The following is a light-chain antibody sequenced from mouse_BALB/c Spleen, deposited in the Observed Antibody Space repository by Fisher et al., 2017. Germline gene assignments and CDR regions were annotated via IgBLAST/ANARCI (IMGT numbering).Light chain of an antibody. Sequence: IVLTQSPAIMSASLGEKVTMSCRASSSVSYMYWYQQKPRSSPKPWIYLTSNLASGVPSRFSGSGSGTSYSLTISRMEAEDAATYYCQQRSSYPLTFGAGTKLELK. CDR2: LTS. CDR1: SSVSY. J-gene: IGKJ5*01. CDR3: QQRSSYPLT. V-gene: IGKV4-68*01.